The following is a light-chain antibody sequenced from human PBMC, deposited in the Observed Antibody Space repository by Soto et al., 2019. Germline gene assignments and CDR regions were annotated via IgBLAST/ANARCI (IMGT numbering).Light chain of an antibody. CDR1: QSIISY. V-gene: IGKV1-39*01. CDR2: AAS. Sequence: DIQMTQSPSSLSASVGDRVNITCRASQSIISYLNWYQQKPGKAPKLLIYAASSLQSVVPSRFSGARYGTDVALPFSSLQPEDFATYYCQRRCSTLWTFGDGTKVELK. J-gene: IGKJ1*01. CDR3: QRRCSTLWT.